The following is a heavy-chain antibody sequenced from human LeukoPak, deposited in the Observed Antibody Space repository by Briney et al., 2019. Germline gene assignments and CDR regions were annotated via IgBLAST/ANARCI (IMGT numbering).Heavy chain of an antibody. Sequence: GGSLRLSCAASGFDLRSHWMSWVRQAPGKGLEWVANINQGGSEKSYVDSVKGRFTISRDDARNSVYLQMSSLRVEDTAVYYCAREGKLVWYFDLWGRGTPVTVSS. CDR1: GFDLRSHW. J-gene: IGHJ2*01. D-gene: IGHD3-10*01. V-gene: IGHV3-7*01. CDR2: INQGGSEK. CDR3: AREGKLVWYFDL.